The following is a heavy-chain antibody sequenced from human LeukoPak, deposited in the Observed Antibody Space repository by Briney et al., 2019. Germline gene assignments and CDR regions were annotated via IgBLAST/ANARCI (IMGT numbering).Heavy chain of an antibody. V-gene: IGHV3-73*01. J-gene: IGHJ4*02. CDR3: FVAEVGY. CDR1: GFNFSGAA. D-gene: IGHD6-19*01. Sequence: GGSLRLSCAASGFNFSGAAMHWARQASGKGLEWVCRIRSKANSYVTTFAASVKGRFTISRDDAKNTVDLHMNSLKAEDTAVYYCFVAEVGYWGQGTLVTVSS. CDR2: IRSKANSYVT.